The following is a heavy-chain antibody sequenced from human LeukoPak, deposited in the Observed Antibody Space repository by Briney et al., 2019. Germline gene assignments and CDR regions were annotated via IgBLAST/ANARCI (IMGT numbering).Heavy chain of an antibody. CDR1: GFTFSSYS. CDR2: IKQDGSAK. CDR3: ARSRSSSCIFDY. V-gene: IGHV3-7*02. D-gene: IGHD6-13*01. Sequence: GGSLRLSCAASGFTFSSYSMAWVRLAPGKGLEWVANIKQDGSAKYYVDSVKGRFTISRDNAKNSLFLQMNSLRAEDTAVYYCARSRSSSCIFDYWGQGTLVTVSS. J-gene: IGHJ4*02.